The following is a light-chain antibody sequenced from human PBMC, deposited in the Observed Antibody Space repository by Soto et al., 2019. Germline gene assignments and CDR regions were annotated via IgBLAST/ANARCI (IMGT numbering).Light chain of an antibody. CDR1: NVGSKS. J-gene: IGLJ2*01. CDR3: QVWDTSSDHPV. Sequence: SYELTQPPSVSVAPGKTARITCGGNNVGSKSVHWYQQKPGQAPVLVIYSDSDRPSGIPDRFSGSNSGNTATLTISRVEAGDEADYYCQVWDTSSDHPVFGGGTKVTVL. CDR2: SDS. V-gene: IGLV3-21*04.